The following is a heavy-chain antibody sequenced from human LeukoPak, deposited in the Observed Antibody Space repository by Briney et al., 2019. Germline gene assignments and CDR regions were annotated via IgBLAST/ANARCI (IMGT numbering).Heavy chain of an antibody. CDR2: INSDGSST. CDR3: ARHTYYYGSGSYYSDGWFDP. Sequence: GGSLRLSCAASGFTFSSCWMHWVRQAPGKGLVWVSRINSDGSSTSYADSVKGRFTISRDNAKNTLYLQMNSLRAEDTAVYYCARHTYYYGSGSYYSDGWFDPWGQGTLVSVSS. J-gene: IGHJ5*02. V-gene: IGHV3-74*01. D-gene: IGHD3-10*01. CDR1: GFTFSSCW.